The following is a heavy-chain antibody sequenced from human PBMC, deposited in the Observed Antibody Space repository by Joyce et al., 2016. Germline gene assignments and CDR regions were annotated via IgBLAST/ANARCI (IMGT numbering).Heavy chain of an antibody. J-gene: IGHJ3*02. CDR1: GSISSGSYY. D-gene: IGHD6-19*01. V-gene: IGHV4-39*01. CDR3: ARLPVAGSHIRVNAFDI. CDR2: IYYSGST. Sequence: GSISSGSYYWGWIRQPPGKGLEWIGSIYYSGSTYYNPSRKSRVTIFVDTSENQFYLNLNSVTAADSAVYYCARLPVAGSHIRVNAFDIWGQGTTVTVSS.